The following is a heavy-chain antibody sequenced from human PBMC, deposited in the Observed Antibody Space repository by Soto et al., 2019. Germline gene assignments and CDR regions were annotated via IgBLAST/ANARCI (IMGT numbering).Heavy chain of an antibody. CDR3: ARAPGDFWSGYSPPYFDY. V-gene: IGHV5-51*01. CDR1: GYSFTSYC. Sequence: PGESLQISCKGSGYSFTSYCIGWVRQMPGKGLEWMGIIYPGDSDTRYSPSFQGQVTISADKSISTAYLQWSSLKASDTAMYYCARAPGDFWSGYSPPYFDYWGQGTLVTVSS. D-gene: IGHD3-3*01. J-gene: IGHJ4*02. CDR2: IYPGDSDT.